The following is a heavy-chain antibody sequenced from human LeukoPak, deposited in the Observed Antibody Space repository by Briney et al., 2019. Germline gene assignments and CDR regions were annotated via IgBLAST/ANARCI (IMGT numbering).Heavy chain of an antibody. D-gene: IGHD2-15*01. CDR2: INCDGSST. V-gene: IGHV3-74*01. J-gene: IGHJ4*02. Sequence: GGSLRLSCAASGFTFSSYWMHWVRQAPGKGLVWVSRINCDGSSTNSADSVKGRFTILRANAKNRLYRQMNRCRAQDRAMYYCARDCCSSGSCYFDYWVQGTQVAVSS. CDR1: GFTFSSYW. CDR3: ARDCCSSGSCYFDY.